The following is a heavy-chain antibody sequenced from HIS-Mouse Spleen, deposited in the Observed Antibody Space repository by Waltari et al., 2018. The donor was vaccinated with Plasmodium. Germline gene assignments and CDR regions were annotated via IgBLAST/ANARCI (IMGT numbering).Heavy chain of an antibody. D-gene: IGHD1-7*01. Sequence: EVQLVESGGGLVKPGGSLRLSCAASGLTLSSYSMNWVRQAPGKGLELVSSISSSSSYKYYADSVKGRFTISRDNAKNSLYLQMNSLRAEDTAVYYCARDHNWNYDYWGQGTLVTVSS. CDR3: ARDHNWNYDY. CDR2: ISSSSSYK. CDR1: GLTLSSYS. J-gene: IGHJ4*02. V-gene: IGHV3-21*01.